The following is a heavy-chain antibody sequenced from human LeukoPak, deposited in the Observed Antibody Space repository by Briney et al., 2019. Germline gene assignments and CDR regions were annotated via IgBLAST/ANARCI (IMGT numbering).Heavy chain of an antibody. CDR2: ISYDGSNK. V-gene: IGHV3-30*18. Sequence: PGRSLRLSCAASGFTFSSYGMHWLRQAPGKGLEWVAVISYDGSNKYYADSVKGRFTISRDNSKNTLYLQMNSLTAEDTAVYYCAKYKRWGIQQFDYWGQGTLVTVSS. CDR3: AKYKRWGIQQFDY. J-gene: IGHJ4*02. CDR1: GFTFSSYG. D-gene: IGHD5-18*01.